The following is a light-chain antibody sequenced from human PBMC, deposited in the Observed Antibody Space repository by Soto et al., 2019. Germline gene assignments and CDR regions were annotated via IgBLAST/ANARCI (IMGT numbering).Light chain of an antibody. Sequence: QSVLTQPPSASGTPGQRVTISRSGSSSNIGSNTVNWYQQLPGTAPKLLIYSNNQRPSGVPDRFSGSKSGTSASLAISGLRSEDEADYYCAAWDDSLNGWVFGGGTKVTVL. CDR1: SSNIGSNT. J-gene: IGLJ3*02. V-gene: IGLV1-44*01. CDR3: AAWDDSLNGWV. CDR2: SNN.